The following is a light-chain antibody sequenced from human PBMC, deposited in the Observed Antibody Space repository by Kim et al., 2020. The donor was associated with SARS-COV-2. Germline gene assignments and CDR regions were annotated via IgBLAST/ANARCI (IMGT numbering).Light chain of an antibody. Sequence: DIQMTQSPSSVSGSVGDRVTITCRASQRIGSWLAWYQEKPGKVPNLLIYVASSLQSGVPSRFSGSGSGTDFTLTINSLQPEDFAIYYCQQVNSFPFTFGPGTRVDIK. CDR1: QRIGSW. CDR3: QQVNSFPFT. CDR2: VAS. V-gene: IGKV1-12*01. J-gene: IGKJ3*01.